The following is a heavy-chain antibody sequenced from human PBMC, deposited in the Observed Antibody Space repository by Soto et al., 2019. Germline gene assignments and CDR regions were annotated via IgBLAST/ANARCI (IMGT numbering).Heavy chain of an antibody. V-gene: IGHV3-11*05. CDR1: GFTFSAYY. CDR2: ISSSSSYT. CDR3: ARVAYDAFDI. Sequence: QVQLVESGGGLVKPGGSLRLSCAASGFTFSAYYMNWIRQAPGKGLEWVSYISSSSSYTNYADSVKGRFTISRDNAKNSLYLQMNSLRDADTAVYYCARVAYDAFDIWGQGTMVTVSS. J-gene: IGHJ3*02. D-gene: IGHD3-16*01.